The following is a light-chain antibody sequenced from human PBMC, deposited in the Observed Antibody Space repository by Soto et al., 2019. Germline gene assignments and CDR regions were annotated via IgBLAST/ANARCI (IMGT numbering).Light chain of an antibody. CDR1: QSVNSN. J-gene: IGKJ5*01. V-gene: IGKV3D-15*01. CDR3: QQHGQWPIT. Sequence: EIVMTQYPATPSVSPGERATLSCRASQSVNSNYLAWYQQKPGQAPRLLIYGISKRATDIPDRFSGSGSGTEFTLTISSLQPEDFATYYCQQHGQWPITFGQGTRLEI. CDR2: GIS.